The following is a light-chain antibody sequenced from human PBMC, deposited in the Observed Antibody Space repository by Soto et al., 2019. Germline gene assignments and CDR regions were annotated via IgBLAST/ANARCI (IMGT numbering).Light chain of an antibody. CDR1: RSLSSN. J-gene: IGKJ4*01. V-gene: IGKV3-15*01. CDR2: GAS. CDR3: QQYNNWPLT. Sequence: EIVMTQSPATLSVSPGERATLSCRASRSLSSNLAWYQQKPGQAPRLLISGASTRATGVPGRFSGSGSGTDFTLTISSLQSADCAVYYCQQYNNWPLTFGGGTRVEIK.